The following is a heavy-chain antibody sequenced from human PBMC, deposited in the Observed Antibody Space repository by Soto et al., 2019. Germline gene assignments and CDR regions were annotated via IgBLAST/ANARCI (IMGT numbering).Heavy chain of an antibody. Sequence: PSETLSLTCTVSGGSVSSGSYYWSWIRQPPGKGLEWIGYIYYSGSTNYNPSLKSRVTISVDTSKNQFSLKLSSVTAADTAVYYCARVCIVGGANPAAAFDIWGQGTMVTVSS. D-gene: IGHD2-15*01. CDR2: IYYSGST. CDR3: ARVCIVGGANPAAAFDI. CDR1: GGSVSSGSYY. V-gene: IGHV4-61*01. J-gene: IGHJ3*02.